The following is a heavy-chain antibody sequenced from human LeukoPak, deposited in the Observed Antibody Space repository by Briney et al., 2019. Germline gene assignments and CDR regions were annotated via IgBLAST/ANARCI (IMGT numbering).Heavy chain of an antibody. D-gene: IGHD6-13*01. J-gene: IGHJ4*02. CDR2: LTPSGSST. V-gene: IGHV3-23*01. CDR1: GFTFSSYG. Sequence: GGSLRLTCAASGFTFSSYGMCWVRQAPEKGLEWVSVLTPSGSSTYYADSVKGRFTFSRDNSKNTLYLQMNSLRVEDTAIYYCAKGGSSSWDYFDSWGQGTLVTVSP. CDR3: AKGGSSSWDYFDS.